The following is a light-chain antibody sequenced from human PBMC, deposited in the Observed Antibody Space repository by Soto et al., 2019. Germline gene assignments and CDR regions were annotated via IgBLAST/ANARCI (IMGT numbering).Light chain of an antibody. CDR1: QSVSSSY. J-gene: IGKJ1*01. CDR2: GTS. Sequence: SLCSGEKDTHSCRASQSVSSSYFAWYQQKPGQAPRLLIYGTSSRATGIPDRFSGSGSGTDFILTISRLEPEDCGVDYCPEQGFRPPRFDQRAKVDIK. CDR3: PEQGFRPPR. V-gene: IGKV3-20*01.